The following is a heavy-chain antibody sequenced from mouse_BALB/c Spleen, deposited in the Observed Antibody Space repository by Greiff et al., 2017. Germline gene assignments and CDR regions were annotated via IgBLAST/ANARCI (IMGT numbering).Heavy chain of an antibody. J-gene: IGHJ3*01. CDR1: GYTFTDHA. CDR3: ERLCRFAY. Sequence: VKLQESDAELVKPGASVKISCKASGYTFTDHAIHWVKQKPEQGLEWIGCISPGNGDTKYNEKFKGKATLTVDKSSSTAYMQLNSLTSEDSAVCFCERLCRFAYWGQGTLVTVSA. CDR2: ISPGNGDT. V-gene: IGHV1S53*02. D-gene: IGHD1-1*02.